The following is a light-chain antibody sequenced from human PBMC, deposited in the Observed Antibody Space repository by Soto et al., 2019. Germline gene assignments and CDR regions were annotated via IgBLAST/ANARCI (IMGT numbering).Light chain of an antibody. CDR1: RSVLYKSNNKNH. CDR3: QQYFDVPFT. J-gene: IGKJ4*01. V-gene: IGKV4-1*01. Sequence: DIVMTQSPDSLAVSLGERATMNCKCSRSVLYKSNNKNHLAWYQQKPGQPPQLIIYWASTRESGVPERFSGSGSGTDFTPTISSLEAEDVAFYWCQQYFDVPFTFGGGTKVEI. CDR2: WAS.